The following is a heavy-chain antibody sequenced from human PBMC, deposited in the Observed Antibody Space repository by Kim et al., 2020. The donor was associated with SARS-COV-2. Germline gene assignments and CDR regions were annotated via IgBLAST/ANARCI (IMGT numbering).Heavy chain of an antibody. D-gene: IGHD3-9*01. CDR1: GFTFSSYE. J-gene: IGHJ4*02. CDR3: ARDKGQYLDWLGDY. Sequence: GGSLRLSCAASGFTFSSYEMNWVGQAPGKGLEWVSYISSGGTMIYYADSVKGRFTISRDNAKNSLYLQMNSLRAEDTAVYYCARDKGQYLDWLGDYWGQGTLVTVSS. CDR2: ISSGGTMI. V-gene: IGHV3-48*03.